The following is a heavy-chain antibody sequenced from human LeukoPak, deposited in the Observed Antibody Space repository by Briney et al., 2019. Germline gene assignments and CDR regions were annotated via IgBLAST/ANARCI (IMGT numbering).Heavy chain of an antibody. Sequence: GGSLRLSCVASGFIFSSYAMSWVRQAPGKGLEWVSAISGSGGSTYYADSVKGRFTISRDNSKNTLYLQMNSLRAEDTAVYYCAKGVGAAGTSSWFDPWGQGTLVTVSS. CDR2: ISGSGGST. V-gene: IGHV3-23*01. D-gene: IGHD6-13*01. CDR3: AKGVGAAGTSSWFDP. J-gene: IGHJ5*02. CDR1: GFIFSSYA.